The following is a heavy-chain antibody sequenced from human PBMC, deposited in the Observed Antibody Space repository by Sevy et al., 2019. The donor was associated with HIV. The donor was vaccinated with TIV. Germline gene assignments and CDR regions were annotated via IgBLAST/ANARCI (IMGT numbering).Heavy chain of an antibody. J-gene: IGHJ4*01. CDR1: GFTFDDYA. V-gene: IGHV3-9*01. CDR3: ARDRHDGYWTNGVCFNFDN. D-gene: IGHD2-8*01. Sequence: GGSLRLSCAASGFTFDDYAMHWVRQAPGKGLEWVSGISWNSASIDYADSVKGRFTISRDNAKRSLYLQMKSLRAEDTAVYYCARDRHDGYWTNGVCFNFDNWGQGTLVTVSS. CDR2: ISWNSASI.